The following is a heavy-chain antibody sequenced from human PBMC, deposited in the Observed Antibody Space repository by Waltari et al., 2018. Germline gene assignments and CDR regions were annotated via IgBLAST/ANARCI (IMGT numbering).Heavy chain of an antibody. CDR1: GYIFTNYA. Sequence: QVQLVQSGSALKKPGASVKVSCKASGYIFTNYAMNWVRQAPGKGCEWMGWITTNAGNHTYAQGFRGRCVLSLDTSVITASMQISSLKAEDTAVYYCARGIQLWGRGSWYFDNWGQGTLVTVSS. CDR2: ITTNAGNH. D-gene: IGHD3-16*01. V-gene: IGHV7-4-1*02. CDR3: ARGIQLWGRGSWYFDN. J-gene: IGHJ4*02.